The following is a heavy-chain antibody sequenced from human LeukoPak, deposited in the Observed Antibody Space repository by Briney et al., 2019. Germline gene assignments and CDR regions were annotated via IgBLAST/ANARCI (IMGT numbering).Heavy chain of an antibody. J-gene: IGHJ4*02. D-gene: IGHD3-3*01. V-gene: IGHV4-4*07. CDR1: GGSISSYY. CDR3: ARHGTGDFYFDY. Sequence: SETLSLTCTVSGGSISSYYWSWIRQPAGKGLEWIGRIYTSGSTNYNPSLKSRLTKSVDTSKNQFSLKLSSVTAADTAMYYCARHGTGDFYFDYWGQGTLVTVSS. CDR2: IYTSGST.